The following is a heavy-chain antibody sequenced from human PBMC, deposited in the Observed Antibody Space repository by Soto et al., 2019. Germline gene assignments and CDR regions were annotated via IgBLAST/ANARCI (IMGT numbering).Heavy chain of an antibody. D-gene: IGHD4-17*01. CDR1: GGSVSSGSHY. V-gene: IGHV4-61*01. CDR3: ARHGTVALDY. J-gene: IGHJ4*02. Sequence: KPSETLSLTCTVSGGSVSSGSHYWSWIRQPPGKGLEWIGNIYYSGSTNYNPSLKSRVTISVDTSKNQFSLKLSSVTAADTAVYYCARHGTVALDYWGQGTLVTVSS. CDR2: IYYSGST.